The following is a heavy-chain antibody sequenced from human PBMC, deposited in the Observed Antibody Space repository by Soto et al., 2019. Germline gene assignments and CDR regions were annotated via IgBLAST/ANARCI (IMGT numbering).Heavy chain of an antibody. CDR1: GFTFSSYA. J-gene: IGHJ6*02. V-gene: IGHV3-30-3*01. D-gene: IGHD5-12*01. CDR3: ARDYYRFNSGYGFSMDV. Sequence: VQLVESGGGVVQPGRSLRLSCAASGFTFSSYAMHWVRQAPGKGREWVAVVSYDGSNKYYADSVKGRFTISRDNSKNTLYLQMNSLRAEDTAVYYCARDYYRFNSGYGFSMDVWGQGTTVTVSS. CDR2: VSYDGSNK.